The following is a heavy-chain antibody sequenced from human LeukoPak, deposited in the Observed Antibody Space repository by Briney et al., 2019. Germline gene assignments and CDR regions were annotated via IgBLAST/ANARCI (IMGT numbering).Heavy chain of an antibody. V-gene: IGHV1-24*01. CDR1: GYTLTELS. CDR3: ASSRVAARPYDY. Sequence: ASVKVSCKVSGYTLTELSMHWVRQAPGKGLEWMGGFDPEDGETIYAQKFQGRVTITADESTSTAYMELSSLRSEDTAVYYCASSRVAARPYDYWGQGTLVTVSS. D-gene: IGHD6-6*01. CDR2: FDPEDGET. J-gene: IGHJ4*02.